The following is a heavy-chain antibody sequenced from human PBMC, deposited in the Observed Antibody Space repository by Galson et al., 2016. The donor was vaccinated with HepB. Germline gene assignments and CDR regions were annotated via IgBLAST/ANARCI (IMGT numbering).Heavy chain of an antibody. V-gene: IGHV3-21*01. J-gene: IGHJ4*02. CDR2: ITSSSGYI. Sequence: SLRLSCAASGFSFSTYTMTWVRQAPGKGLEWVSTITSSSGYIYYADSVKGRFTISRDNAKNSLYLEMNSLRVEDTAVYYCAEGGWSSSWYWRNWGQGTLVTVSS. D-gene: IGHD6-13*01. CDR3: AEGGWSSSWYWRN. CDR1: GFSFSTYT.